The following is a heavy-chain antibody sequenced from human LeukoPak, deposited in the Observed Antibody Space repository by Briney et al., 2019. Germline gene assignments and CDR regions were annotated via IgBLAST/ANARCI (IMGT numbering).Heavy chain of an antibody. CDR2: INTDGTVT. CDR3: ATKQWLAPPPDS. Sequence: GGSLRLSCAASGFTFSKYWMLWVCQATGKGLESVSRINTDGTVTTYADSVKGRFTVSRDNADNTMFLQMNSVRDEDTAVYYCATKQWLAPPPDSWGQGTPVSLSS. J-gene: IGHJ4*02. CDR1: GFTFSKYW. D-gene: IGHD6-19*01. V-gene: IGHV3-74*01.